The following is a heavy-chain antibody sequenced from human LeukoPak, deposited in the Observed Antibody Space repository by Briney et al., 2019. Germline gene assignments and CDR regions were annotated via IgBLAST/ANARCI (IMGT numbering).Heavy chain of an antibody. V-gene: IGHV3-23*01. Sequence: PGGSLRLSCAASGFTFSSYAMSWVRQAPGKGLEWVSAISGSGGSTYYADSVKGRFTISRDNSKNTLYLQMNSLRAEDTAVYYCAKGNRGYSYGYFDYWGQGTWSPSPQ. D-gene: IGHD5-18*01. J-gene: IGHJ4*02. CDR1: GFTFSSYA. CDR3: AKGNRGYSYGYFDY. CDR2: ISGSGGST.